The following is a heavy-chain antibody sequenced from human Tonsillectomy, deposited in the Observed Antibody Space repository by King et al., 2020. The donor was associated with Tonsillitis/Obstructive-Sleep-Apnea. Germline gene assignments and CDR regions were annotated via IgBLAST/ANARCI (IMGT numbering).Heavy chain of an antibody. J-gene: IGHJ6*04. D-gene: IGHD3-22*01. CDR3: ARHDPYYYDSSVCSYYGMAV. V-gene: IGHV4-59*08. CDR2: IFYTGST. CDR1: GGSISSYY. Sequence: QLQESGPGLVKPSETLSLTCTVSGGSISSYYWSWIRQPPGKGLEWIGFIFYTGSTNYDPSLQSRVTISVDTSKNQISLKLYSVTAADTDVYYFARHDPYYYDSSVCSYYGMAVSGAGDTFTVSS.